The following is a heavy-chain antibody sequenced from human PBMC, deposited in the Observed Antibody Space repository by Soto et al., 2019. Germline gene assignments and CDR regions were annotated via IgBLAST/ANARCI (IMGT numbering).Heavy chain of an antibody. J-gene: IGHJ6*02. CDR2: IYWDDDK. D-gene: IGHD2-15*01. CDR1: GFSLSTSGVG. Sequence: QITLKESGPTLVKPTQTLTLTCTFSGFSLSTSGVGVGWIRQPPGKALEWLALIYWDDDKRYSPSLKSRLTITKDTSKNQVVLTMTNMDPVDTATYYCAYLPCSGGSCYWFSFSGMDVWGQGTTVTVSS. V-gene: IGHV2-5*02. CDR3: AYLPCSGGSCYWFSFSGMDV.